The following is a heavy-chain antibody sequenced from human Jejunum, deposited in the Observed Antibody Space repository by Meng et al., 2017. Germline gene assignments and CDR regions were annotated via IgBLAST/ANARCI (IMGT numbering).Heavy chain of an antibody. CDR3: AREGREGAGGHWLQPLDY. CDR1: GFTFSNYD. CDR2: IGRGDDT. D-gene: IGHD5-24*01. J-gene: IGHJ4*02. Sequence: GGSLRLSCAASGFTFSNYDMHWVRQVTGKGLEWVSAIGRGDDTYYPASVKGRFTISREDARNSLYLKMNSLTVGDTAVYYCAREGREGAGGHWLQPLDYWGQGILVTVSS. V-gene: IGHV3-13*01.